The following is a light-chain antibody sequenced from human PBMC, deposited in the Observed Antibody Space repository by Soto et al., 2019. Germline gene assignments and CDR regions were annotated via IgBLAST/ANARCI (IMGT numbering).Light chain of an antibody. Sequence: QSALTQPACVSGSPGQSITISCTGTSSDVGGYIYVSWYQQRPGKAPKLMIYDVSNRPSGVSNRFSGSKSGNTASLTISGLQAEDEADYYCSSYTSSSTYVFGTGTKLTVL. J-gene: IGLJ1*01. CDR2: DVS. CDR1: SSDVGGYIY. V-gene: IGLV2-14*01. CDR3: SSYTSSSTYV.